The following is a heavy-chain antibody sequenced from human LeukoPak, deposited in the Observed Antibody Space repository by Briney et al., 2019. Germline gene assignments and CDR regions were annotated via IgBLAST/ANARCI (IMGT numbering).Heavy chain of an antibody. V-gene: IGHV1-3*01. CDR2: INAGNGNT. CDR3: ARDQGDIVVVPAARGNWFDP. D-gene: IGHD2-2*01. Sequence: ASVKVSCKASGYTFTSYAMHWVRQAPGQRLEWMGWINAGNGNTKYSQKFQGRVTITRDTSASTAYMELSSLRSEDTAVYYCARDQGDIVVVPAARGNWFDPWGQGTLVTVSS. CDR1: GYTFTSYA. J-gene: IGHJ5*02.